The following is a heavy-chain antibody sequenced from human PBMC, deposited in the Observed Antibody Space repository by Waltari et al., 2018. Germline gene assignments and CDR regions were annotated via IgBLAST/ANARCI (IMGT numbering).Heavy chain of an antibody. V-gene: IGHV3-7*01. CDR1: GFTFSTYL. CDR3: AKYNNYYLDY. Sequence: EVQLVESGGVLVQPGGSLSLSCAASGFTFSTYLMSWVRQAPGKGLEWLVNINQDGSEKYYVDSVKGRLTISRDNARNSLYLQINSLRAEDTAVYYCAKYNNYYLDYWGQGTLVTVSS. J-gene: IGHJ4*02. D-gene: IGHD1-1*01. CDR2: INQDGSEK.